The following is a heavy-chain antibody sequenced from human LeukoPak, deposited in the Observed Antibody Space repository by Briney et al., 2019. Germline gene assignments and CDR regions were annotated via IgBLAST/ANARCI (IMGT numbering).Heavy chain of an antibody. V-gene: IGHV4-59*01. Sequence: ASETLSLTCTVSGGSISSYYWSWIRQPPGKGLEWIGYIYYSGSTNYNPSLKSRVTISVDTSKNQFSLKLSSVTAADTAVYYCARGLMMAVAGRGEFHYWGQGTLVTVSS. CDR3: ARGLMMAVAGRGEFHY. D-gene: IGHD6-13*01. CDR1: GGSISSYY. J-gene: IGHJ4*02. CDR2: IYYSGST.